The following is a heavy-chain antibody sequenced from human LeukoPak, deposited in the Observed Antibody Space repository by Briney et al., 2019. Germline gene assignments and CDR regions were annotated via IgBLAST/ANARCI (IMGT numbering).Heavy chain of an antibody. D-gene: IGHD2-15*01. CDR2: LNPNTGDT. CDR1: GYNFAHYH. J-gene: IGHJ5*02. CDR3: ARDPDSGPDL. V-gene: IGHV1-2*02. Sequence: ASVKVSCKASGYNFAHYHTHWVRQAPGQGLEWMGSLNPNTGDTLLAQKFQGRVTMTRDTSITVGSMELSSLPFDDTGGYYCARDPDSGPDLWGQGTLVTVAS.